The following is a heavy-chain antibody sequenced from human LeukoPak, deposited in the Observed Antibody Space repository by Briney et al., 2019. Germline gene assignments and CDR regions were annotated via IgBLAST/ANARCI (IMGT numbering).Heavy chain of an antibody. CDR2: IRFDGNTK. J-gene: IGHJ4*02. CDR3: AKDVGGFGIDY. V-gene: IGHV3-30*02. CDR1: GFTFSNFG. D-gene: IGHD2-15*01. Sequence: PGGSLRLSCAASGFTFSNFGMHWVRQAPGKGLEWVAFIRFDGNTKYYADSVKGRFTISRDIPKNTLYLQMNSLRPEDTAVYFCAKDVGGFGIDYWGQGTLVTVSS.